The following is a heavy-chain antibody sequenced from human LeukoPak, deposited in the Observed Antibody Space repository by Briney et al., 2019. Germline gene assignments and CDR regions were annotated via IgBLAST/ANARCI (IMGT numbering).Heavy chain of an antibody. Sequence: GASVKVSCKASGGTFSSYAISWVRQAPGQGLEWRGRIIPILGIANYAQKFQGRVTITADKSTSTAYMELSSLRSEDTAVYYCARAAANYDSSAPGAFDIWGQGTMVTVSS. J-gene: IGHJ3*02. CDR3: ARAAANYDSSAPGAFDI. V-gene: IGHV1-69*04. D-gene: IGHD3-22*01. CDR2: IIPILGIA. CDR1: GGTFSSYA.